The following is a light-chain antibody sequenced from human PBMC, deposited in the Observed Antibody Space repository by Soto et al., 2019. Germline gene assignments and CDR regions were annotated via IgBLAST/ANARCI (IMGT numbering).Light chain of an antibody. CDR1: QGVSSW. V-gene: IGKV1D-16*01. CDR3: QQYNSYSGA. J-gene: IGKJ1*01. CDR2: AAS. Sequence: DIQMTQSPSSVSAPVGDRVTITCRASQGVSSWLAWYQQKPGKAPRLLIFAASSLQSGVPSRFSGSGSGTEFTLTISSLQPDDFATYYCQQYNSYSGAFGQGTKVDI.